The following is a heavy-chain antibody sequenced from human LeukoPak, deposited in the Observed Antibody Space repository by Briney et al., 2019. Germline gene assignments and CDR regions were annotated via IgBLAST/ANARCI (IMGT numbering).Heavy chain of an antibody. CDR1: GFTINNYG. D-gene: IGHD2-15*01. CDR2: ISGGVGIT. Sequence: PGGSLRLSCAASGFTINNYGMTWVRQVPGKGLEWVSVISGGVGITNYADSVKGRFTISRDTSENTLYLQMNSLRADDTSIYYCARGPRDPTEYCSRGTCSPTYEVWGQGTLVTVSS. CDR3: ARGPRDPTEYCSRGTCSPTYEV. V-gene: IGHV3-23*01. J-gene: IGHJ4*02.